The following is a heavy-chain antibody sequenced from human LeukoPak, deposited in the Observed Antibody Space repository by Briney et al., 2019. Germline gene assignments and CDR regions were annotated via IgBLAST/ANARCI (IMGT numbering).Heavy chain of an antibody. CDR2: INPNSGGT. D-gene: IGHD3-10*01. CDR3: ARAQGLWFGETGWFDP. CDR1: GYTITGYY. Sequence: ASVKVSCKASGYTITGYYMHWVRQAPGQGLECMGWINPNSGGTNYAQKFQGWVTMTGDTSISTAYMELSRLRSDDTAVYYCARAQGLWFGETGWFDPWGQGTLVTVSS. J-gene: IGHJ5*02. V-gene: IGHV1-2*04.